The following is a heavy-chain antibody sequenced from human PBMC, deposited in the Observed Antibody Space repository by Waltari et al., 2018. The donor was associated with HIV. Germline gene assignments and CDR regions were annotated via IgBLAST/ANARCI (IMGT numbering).Heavy chain of an antibody. CDR1: GFTLSRSC. D-gene: IGHD1-26*01. J-gene: IGHJ4*02. CDR3: AKGGANPIDF. V-gene: IGHV3-74*01. CDR2: INSDGSTT. Sequence: EVRLVESGGGLVQPGGPLRLSCAPSGFTLSRSCMPWVRQAPGKGLVWVSRINSDGSTTSYADSVKGRFTISRDNAKNTLYLQMNSLRAEDTAVYYCAKGGANPIDFWGQGTLVTVSS.